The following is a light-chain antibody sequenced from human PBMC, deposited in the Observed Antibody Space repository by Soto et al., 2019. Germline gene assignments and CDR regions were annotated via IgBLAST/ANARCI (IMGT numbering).Light chain of an antibody. V-gene: IGKV3-15*01. CDR2: GAS. Sequence: KTHSAGNLSISPWSRCNLSCSASQTVISNLDWYQKKPGKAPRLLIYGASTRATGIPARLSGSGYGTEFTITISSMKYEDFEVYYCQQYNNWPITFGQGTRLEIK. CDR3: QQYNNWPIT. J-gene: IGKJ5*01. CDR1: QTVISN.